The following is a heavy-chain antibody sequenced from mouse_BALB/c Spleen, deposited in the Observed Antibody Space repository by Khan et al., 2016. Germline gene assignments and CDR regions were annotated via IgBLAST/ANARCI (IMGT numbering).Heavy chain of an antibody. J-gene: IGHJ2*01. D-gene: IGHD2-4*01. Sequence: EVQLVETGGGLVQPKGSLKLSCAASGFTFNIYAMNWVRQAPGKGLEWVARISSKSNNYATYYVDSVKDRFTISRDDSQSMLYLQMNDLKTEDTAMYYCMRGNDYDVYFDYWGQGNPLTVSA. CDR2: ISSKSNNYAT. V-gene: IGHV10S3*01. CDR1: GFTFNIYA. CDR3: MRGNDYDVYFDY.